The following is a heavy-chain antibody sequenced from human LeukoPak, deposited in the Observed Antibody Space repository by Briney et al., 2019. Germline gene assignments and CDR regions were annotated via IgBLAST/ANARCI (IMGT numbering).Heavy chain of an antibody. CDR1: GGSISSYY. V-gene: IGHV4-59*01. Sequence: PSETLSLTCTVSGGSISSYYWSWLRQPPAKRPEWIGYIYYSGSTNYNPSLKSRVTISVDTSKNQFSLKLSSVTAADTAVYYCARDKGGPFDYWGQGTLVTVSS. J-gene: IGHJ4*02. D-gene: IGHD3-16*01. CDR2: IYYSGST. CDR3: ARDKGGPFDY.